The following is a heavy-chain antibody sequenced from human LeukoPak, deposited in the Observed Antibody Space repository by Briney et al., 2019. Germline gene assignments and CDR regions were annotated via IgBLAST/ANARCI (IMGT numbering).Heavy chain of an antibody. CDR3: ARGGYSSSDVPN. CDR2: MNPNSGDT. V-gene: IGHV1-8*02. J-gene: IGHJ4*02. Sequence: ASVKVSCKASGGTFSSYAISWVRQATGQGLEWMGWMNPNSGDTGYAQKFQGRVTMTRNTSISTAYMELSSLRSEDTAVYYCARGGYSSSDVPNWGQGTLVTVSS. CDR1: GGTFSSYA. D-gene: IGHD6-13*01.